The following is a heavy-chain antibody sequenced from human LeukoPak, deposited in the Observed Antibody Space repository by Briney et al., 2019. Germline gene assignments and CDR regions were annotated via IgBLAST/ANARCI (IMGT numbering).Heavy chain of an antibody. Sequence: PGGSLRLSCAASGVTFSSYSMNWVRQAPGKGLEWVSSISSSSSYIYYADSVKGRFTISRDNAKNSLYLQMNSLRAEDTAVYYCARVGSSGWYYFDYWGQGTLVTVSS. J-gene: IGHJ4*02. CDR3: ARVGSSGWYYFDY. CDR2: ISSSSSYI. V-gene: IGHV3-21*01. CDR1: GVTFSSYS. D-gene: IGHD6-19*01.